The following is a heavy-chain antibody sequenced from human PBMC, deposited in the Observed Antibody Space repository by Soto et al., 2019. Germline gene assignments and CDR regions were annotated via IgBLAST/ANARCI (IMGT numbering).Heavy chain of an antibody. CDR1: GFTFSSYA. V-gene: IGHV3-23*01. CDR2: ISGSGGST. J-gene: IGHJ4*02. CDR3: SKLLSYGYSTRSLLDY. Sequence: GGSLRLSCAASGFTFSSYAMSWVRQAPGTGLEWGSAISGSGGSTYYADSVKGRFTISRDNSKNTLYLQINSLRAEDTAVYYCSKLLSYGYSTRSLLDYWGQGSLVTVSA. D-gene: IGHD5-18*01.